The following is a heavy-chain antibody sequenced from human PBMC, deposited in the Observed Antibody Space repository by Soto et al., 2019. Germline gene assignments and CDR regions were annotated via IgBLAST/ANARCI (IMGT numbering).Heavy chain of an antibody. CDR3: ARGGKVGFLEWSSPYYYYGMDV. D-gene: IGHD3-3*01. Sequence: GGALRLSCAASGFTFSSYAMHWVRQAPGKGLEWVAVISYDGSNKYYADSVKGRFTISRDNSKNTLYLQMNSLRAEDTAVYYWARGGKVGFLEWSSPYYYYGMDVWGQGTTVTVSS. CDR1: GFTFSSYA. J-gene: IGHJ6*02. CDR2: ISYDGSNK. V-gene: IGHV3-30-3*01.